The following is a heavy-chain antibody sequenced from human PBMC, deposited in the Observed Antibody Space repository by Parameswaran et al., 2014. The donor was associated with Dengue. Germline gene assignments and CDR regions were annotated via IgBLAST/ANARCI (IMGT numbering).Heavy chain of an antibody. D-gene: IGHD2-2*01. CDR3: ARDGQYRKIVVVPAATRHGVIELHYGMDV. CDR2: INPSGGST. Sequence: MPGVRQMPGKGLEWMGIINPSGGSTSYAQKFQGRVTMTRDTSTSTVYMELSSLRSEDTAVYYCARDGQYRKIVVVPAATRHGVIELHYGMDVWGQGDHGHRLL. J-gene: IGHJ6*02. V-gene: IGHV1-46*01.